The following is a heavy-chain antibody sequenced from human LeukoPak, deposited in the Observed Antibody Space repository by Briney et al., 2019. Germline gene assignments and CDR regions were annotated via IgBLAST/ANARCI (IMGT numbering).Heavy chain of an antibody. Sequence: SETLSLTCTVSGGSISNYYWSWIRQPPGKGLEWIGYIYYSGSTNYNPSLKSRVTMSVDTSKNQFSLKLSSVTAADTAVYYCARGNGYSYGYDAFDIWGQGAMVTVSS. CDR3: ARGNGYSYGYDAFDI. V-gene: IGHV4-59*01. J-gene: IGHJ3*02. D-gene: IGHD5-18*01. CDR2: IYYSGST. CDR1: GGSISNYY.